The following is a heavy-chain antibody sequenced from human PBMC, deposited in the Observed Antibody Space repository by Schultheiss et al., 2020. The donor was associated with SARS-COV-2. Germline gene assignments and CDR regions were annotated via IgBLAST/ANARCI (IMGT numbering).Heavy chain of an antibody. Sequence: SVKVSCKASGGTFSSYAISWVRQAPGQGLEWMGGIIPIFGTANYAQKFQGRVTITADESTSTAYMELSSLRSEDTAVYYCASGRYSYGPGAFDIWGQGTMVTVSS. V-gene: IGHV1-69*13. D-gene: IGHD5-18*01. J-gene: IGHJ3*02. CDR3: ASGRYSYGPGAFDI. CDR2: IIPIFGTA. CDR1: GGTFSSYA.